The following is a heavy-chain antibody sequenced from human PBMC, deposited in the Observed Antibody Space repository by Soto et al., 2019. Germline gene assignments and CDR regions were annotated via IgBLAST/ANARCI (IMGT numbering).Heavy chain of an antibody. J-gene: IGHJ6*02. V-gene: IGHV1-69*01. D-gene: IGHD2-2*01. CDR1: GGTFSSYA. CDR3: ARSQGSSTSLEIYYYYYYGMDV. Sequence: QVQLVQSGAEVKKPGSSVNVSCKASGGTFSSYAISWVRQAPGQGLEWMGGIIPISGTANYAQKFQGRVTITADESTSTAYMELSSLRSEATAVYYCARSQGSSTSLEIYYYYYYGMDVWGQGTTVTVSS. CDR2: IIPISGTA.